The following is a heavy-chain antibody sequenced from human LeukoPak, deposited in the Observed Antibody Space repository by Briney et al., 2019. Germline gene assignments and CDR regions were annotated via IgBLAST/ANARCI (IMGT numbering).Heavy chain of an antibody. CDR2: IYDSGKT. Sequence: SETLSLTCTVSGDSISSYYWSWIRQPPGKGLEWIGYIYDSGKTNYNASPISRVTISVDTSKNQFSLKLTSVTPADTAVYYCARGGGTLDYWGQGTLVTVSS. D-gene: IGHD3-16*01. CDR1: GDSISSYY. V-gene: IGHV4-59*01. CDR3: ARGGGTLDY. J-gene: IGHJ4*02.